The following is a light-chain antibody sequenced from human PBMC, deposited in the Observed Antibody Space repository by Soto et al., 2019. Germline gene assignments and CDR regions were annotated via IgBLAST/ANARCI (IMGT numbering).Light chain of an antibody. J-gene: IGKJ1*01. CDR3: QHYNNWPPAWT. CDR2: GAS. V-gene: IGKV3-15*01. CDR1: QGVSRN. Sequence: EIALTPSPGTLSLSPGERATRACGASQGVSRNYLAEYQQDPGLAPRLVTYGASIRATGIQARFSRSVSGKEFTLDISSVQSEDFARYSCQHYNNWPPAWTFGHGTTVDIK.